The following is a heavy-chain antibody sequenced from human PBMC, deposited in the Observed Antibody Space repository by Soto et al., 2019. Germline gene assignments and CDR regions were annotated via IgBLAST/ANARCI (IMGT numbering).Heavy chain of an antibody. CDR2: IYHSGST. CDR3: ARGADIVVVPAAMRSGRYYYYAMDV. CDR1: GGSISSSNW. J-gene: IGHJ6*02. D-gene: IGHD2-2*01. Sequence: LSLTCAVSGGSISSSNWWSWVRQPPGKGLEWIGEIYHSGSTNYNPSLKSRVTISLDKSKKQFSLKLSSVTAADTAVYYCARGADIVVVPAAMRSGRYYYYAMDVWGQGTTVTVSS. V-gene: IGHV4-4*02.